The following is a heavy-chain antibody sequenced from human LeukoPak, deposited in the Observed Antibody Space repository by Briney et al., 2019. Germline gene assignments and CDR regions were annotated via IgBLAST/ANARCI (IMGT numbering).Heavy chain of an antibody. V-gene: IGHV3-23*01. CDR2: ISGSGGST. Sequence: GGSLRLSCAASGFTFSSYAMSWVRQAPGKGLEWVSAISGSGGSTYYADSVKGRFTISRDNSKNTLYLQMNSLRAEDTAVYYCAKESKPGVRYYYYYGMDVWGQGTTVTVSS. CDR3: AKESKPGVRYYYYYGMDV. D-gene: IGHD3-3*01. J-gene: IGHJ6*02. CDR1: GFTFSSYA.